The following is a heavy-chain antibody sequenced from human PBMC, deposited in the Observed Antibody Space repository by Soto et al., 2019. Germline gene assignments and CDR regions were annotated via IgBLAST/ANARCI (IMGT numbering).Heavy chain of an antibody. J-gene: IGHJ6*02. V-gene: IGHV3-23*01. D-gene: IGHD3-10*01. Sequence: PWGSLRLSCLASGFTFSDYAMTWVRHVPGRGLEWVSSLNGAGGSTYYADSVRGRFTISRDNSQNTLFLQMNRLTVDDTAIYYCAAPRDEYGSGISWFTYGMDVWGQGTTVTVS. CDR1: GFTFSDYA. CDR2: LNGAGGST. CDR3: AAPRDEYGSGISWFTYGMDV.